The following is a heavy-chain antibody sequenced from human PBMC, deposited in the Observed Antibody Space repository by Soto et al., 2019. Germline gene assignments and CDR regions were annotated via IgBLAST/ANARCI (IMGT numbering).Heavy chain of an antibody. CDR3: ARQRFPYGMDV. Sequence: QVQLQESGPGLVKPSQTLSLTCTVSGGSISSADYYWSWIRQPPGKGLEWIGYIYYSGSTYYNPSLKSRVTISVDTSKNQCSRKLSSVTAADTAVYYCARQRFPYGMDVWGQGTTVTVSS. D-gene: IGHD3-3*01. J-gene: IGHJ6*02. V-gene: IGHV4-30-4*01. CDR2: IYYSGST. CDR1: GGSISSADYY.